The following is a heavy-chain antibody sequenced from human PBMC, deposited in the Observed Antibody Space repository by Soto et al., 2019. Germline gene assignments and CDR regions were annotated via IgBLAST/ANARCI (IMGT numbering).Heavy chain of an antibody. CDR1: GFTFSTYW. CDR3: ARETRGRGPAFDI. Sequence: EVQLMESGGGLIQPGGSLRLSCAASGFTFSTYWIHWVRQPPGRGLVWVSRINIDGSSTIYADSVKGRFTITRDNAKNTLYLQMSSLIVEDTAVYYCARETRGRGPAFDIWGQGTMVTVSS. D-gene: IGHD4-17*01. J-gene: IGHJ3*02. V-gene: IGHV3-74*01. CDR2: INIDGSST.